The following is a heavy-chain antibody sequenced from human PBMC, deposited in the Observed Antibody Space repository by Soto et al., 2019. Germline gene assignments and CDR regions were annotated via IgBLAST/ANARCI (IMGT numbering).Heavy chain of an antibody. CDR1: GFTFSSYG. Sequence: RRLSCAASGFTFSSYGMHWVRQAPGKGLEWVAVISYDGSNKYYADSVKGRFTISRDNSKNTLYLQMNSLRAEDTAVYYCAKIRYFDWSPYYYYGMDVWGQGTTVTVS. J-gene: IGHJ6*02. CDR2: ISYDGSNK. D-gene: IGHD3-9*01. CDR3: AKIRYFDWSPYYYYGMDV. V-gene: IGHV3-30*18.